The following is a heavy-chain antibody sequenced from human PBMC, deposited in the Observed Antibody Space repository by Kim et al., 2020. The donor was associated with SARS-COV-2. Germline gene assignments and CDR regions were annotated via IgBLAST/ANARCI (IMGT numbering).Heavy chain of an antibody. CDR1: GFTFSSYS. J-gene: IGHJ4*02. Sequence: GGSLRLSCAASGFTFSSYSMNWVRQAPGKGLEWVSYISSSSSTIYYADSVKGRFTISRDNAKNSLYLQMNSLRDEDTAVYYCARVRDYGDYLLFDYWGQGTLVTVSS. CDR2: ISSSSSTI. V-gene: IGHV3-48*02. D-gene: IGHD4-17*01. CDR3: ARVRDYGDYLLFDY.